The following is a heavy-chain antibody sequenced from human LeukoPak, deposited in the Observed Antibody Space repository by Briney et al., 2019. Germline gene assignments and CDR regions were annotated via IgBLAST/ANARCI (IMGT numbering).Heavy chain of an antibody. CDR1: GGSISGSHYY. CDR3: AILPASDTYYYDTIGYYRPGVH. D-gene: IGHD3-22*01. Sequence: SSETLSLTCSVSGGSISGSHYYWGWMRQPPGKGLEWIGSVYHSGSPYYDPSLESRVTMSVDTSKNQFSLTLRSVTAADTAFYYCAILPASDTYYYDTIGYYRPGVHWGRGTLVTVSS. J-gene: IGHJ4*02. V-gene: IGHV4-39*07. CDR2: VYHSGSP.